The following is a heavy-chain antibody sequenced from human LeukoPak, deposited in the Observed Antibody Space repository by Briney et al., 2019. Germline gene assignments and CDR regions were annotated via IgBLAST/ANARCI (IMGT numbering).Heavy chain of an antibody. CDR1: GFSLSTSGVG. Sequence: SGPTLVKPTQTLTLTCTFSGFSLSTSGVGVGWIRQPPGKALEWLALIYWNGDERYSPSLKTRLTITKDTSKNQVVLTMTNMDPMDTATYYCAHLPLWSAYPYYFDYWGQGTLITVSS. CDR2: IYWNGDE. V-gene: IGHV2-5*01. CDR3: AHLPLWSAYPYYFDY. D-gene: IGHD3-3*01. J-gene: IGHJ4*02.